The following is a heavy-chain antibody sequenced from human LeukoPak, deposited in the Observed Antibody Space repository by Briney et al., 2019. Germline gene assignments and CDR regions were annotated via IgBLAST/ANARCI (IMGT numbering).Heavy chain of an antibody. D-gene: IGHD6-19*01. V-gene: IGHV4-59*01. CDR3: ARLAVAGSIDY. CDR2: ISYSGST. CDR1: GGSISSYS. J-gene: IGHJ4*02. Sequence: SETLSLTRTVSGGSISSYSWSWIRQPPGKGLEWIGYISYSGSTNYNPSLQSRVTMSVATSKNQFSLKLSSVTAADTAVYYCARLAVAGSIDYWGQGTLVTVSS.